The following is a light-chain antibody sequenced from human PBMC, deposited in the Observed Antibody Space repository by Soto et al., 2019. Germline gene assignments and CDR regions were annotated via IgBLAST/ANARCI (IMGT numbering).Light chain of an antibody. V-gene: IGKV1-8*01. J-gene: IGKJ2*01. CDR2: AA. CDR3: QQYYSYPYT. CDR1: QGISSY. Sequence: AIRMTQSPSSLSASTGDRVTITCRASQGISSYLAWYQQKPGKAPKPLIYAATLQSGVPSRFSGSGSGTDFTLTISCLQSEDFATYYCQQYYSYPYTFGQGTKLEIK.